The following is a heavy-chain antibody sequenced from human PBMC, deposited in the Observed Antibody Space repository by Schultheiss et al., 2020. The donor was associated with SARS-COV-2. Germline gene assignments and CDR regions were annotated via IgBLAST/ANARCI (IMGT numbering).Heavy chain of an antibody. J-gene: IGHJ4*02. CDR1: GFTVSSNY. CDR3: ARDSQYYYDSSGYYRFDY. Sequence: GGSLRLSCAASGFTVSSNYMSWVRQAPGKGLEWVSAISGSGGSTYYADSVKGRFTISRDNAKNSLYLQMNSLRAEDTAVYYCARDSQYYYDSSGYYRFDYWGQGTLVTVSS. D-gene: IGHD3-22*01. V-gene: IGHV3-53*01. CDR2: ISGSGGST.